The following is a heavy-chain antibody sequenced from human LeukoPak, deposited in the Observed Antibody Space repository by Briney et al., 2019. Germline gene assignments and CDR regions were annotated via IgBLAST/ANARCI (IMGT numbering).Heavy chain of an antibody. J-gene: IGHJ6*03. CDR3: ARGGYTVVTLWVVHKYYYYMDV. CDR2: IIPILGIA. V-gene: IGHV1-69*04. CDR1: GYTFTSYD. Sequence: ASVKVSCKASGYTFTSYDISWVRQAPGQGLEWMGRIIPILGIANYAQKFQGRVTITADKSTSTAYMELSSLRSEDTAVYYCARGGYTVVTLWVVHKYYYYMDVWGKGTTVTVSS. D-gene: IGHD4-23*01.